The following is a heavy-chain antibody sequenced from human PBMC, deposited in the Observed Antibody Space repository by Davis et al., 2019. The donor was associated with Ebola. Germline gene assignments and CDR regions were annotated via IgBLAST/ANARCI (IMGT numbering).Heavy chain of an antibody. D-gene: IGHD2-15*01. CDR2: IKQDGSEK. V-gene: IGHV3-7*01. J-gene: IGHJ4*02. CDR1: GFSFSSYW. Sequence: GESLKISCAASGFSFSSYWMSWVRQAPGKGLEWVANIKQDGSEKYYVDSVQGRFTISRDNAKNSLYLQMNSLRAEDTAVYYCARDQLAIVVVVVAPDYWGQGTLVTVSS. CDR3: ARDQLAIVVVVVAPDY.